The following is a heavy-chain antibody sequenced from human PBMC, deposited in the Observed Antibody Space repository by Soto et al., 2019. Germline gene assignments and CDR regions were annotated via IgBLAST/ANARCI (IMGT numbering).Heavy chain of an antibody. CDR1: GGSISSYY. D-gene: IGHD3-16*01. CDR2: IYYSGST. J-gene: IGHJ6*02. Sequence: SETLSLTCTVSGGSISSYYWSWIRQPPGKGLEWIGYIYYSGSTNYNPSLKSRVTISVDTSKNQFSLKLSSVTAADTAVYYCARGVGGVTNYYYYGMDVWGQGTTVTVSS. V-gene: IGHV4-59*01. CDR3: ARGVGGVTNYYYYGMDV.